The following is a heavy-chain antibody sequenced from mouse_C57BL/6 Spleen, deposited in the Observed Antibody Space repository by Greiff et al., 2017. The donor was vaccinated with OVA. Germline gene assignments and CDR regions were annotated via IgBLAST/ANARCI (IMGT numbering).Heavy chain of an antibody. CDR1: GFTFSDYY. CDR3: AREGGGYDEDYYAMDY. J-gene: IGHJ4*01. Sequence: EVKLVESEGGLVQPGSSMKLSCTASGFTFSDYYMAWVRQAPEKGLEWVANINYDGSSTYYLDSLKSRFIISRDNAKNILYLQMSSLKSEDTATYYCAREGGGYDEDYYAMDYWGQGTSVTVSS. CDR2: INYDGSST. V-gene: IGHV5-16*01. D-gene: IGHD2-2*01.